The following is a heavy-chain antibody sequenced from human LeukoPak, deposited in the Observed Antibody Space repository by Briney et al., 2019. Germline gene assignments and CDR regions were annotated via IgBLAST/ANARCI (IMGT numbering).Heavy chain of an antibody. V-gene: IGHV1-2*02. CDR2: INPNSGGT. Sequence: ASVKVYCKASGYTFTGYYMHWVRQAPGQGLEWMGWINPNSGGTNYAQKFQGRVTMTRDTSISTAYMELSRLRSDDTAVYYCARDLIVPVIPSSLDYWGQGTLVTVSS. J-gene: IGHJ4*02. D-gene: IGHD3-16*02. CDR3: ARDLIVPVIPSSLDY. CDR1: GYTFTGYY.